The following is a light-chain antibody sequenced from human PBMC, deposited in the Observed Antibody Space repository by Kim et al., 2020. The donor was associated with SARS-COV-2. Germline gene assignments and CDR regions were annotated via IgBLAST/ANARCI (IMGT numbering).Light chain of an antibody. CDR2: GVS. CDR1: QSVTSSY. Sequence: SPGERATLSCRASQSVTSSYLAWYQQKPGQAPRLLIYGVSKRATGVPDRFSGSGSGTDFTLTISSLEPEDFAVYFCQQYSNSPLTFGGGTKVDIK. V-gene: IGKV3-20*01. J-gene: IGKJ4*01. CDR3: QQYSNSPLT.